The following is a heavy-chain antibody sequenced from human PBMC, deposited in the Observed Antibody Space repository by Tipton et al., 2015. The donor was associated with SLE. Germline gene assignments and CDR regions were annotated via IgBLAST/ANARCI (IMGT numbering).Heavy chain of an antibody. Sequence: SLRLSCAASGFTVSSNYMSWVRQAPGKGLEWVSGISGSGTTTHYADSVKGRFTMSRDNSKNTLYLQMNSLRAEDTAVYYCAKDRRELRAFDIWGQGTMVTVSS. D-gene: IGHD1-26*01. V-gene: IGHV3-66*03. CDR1: GFTVSSNY. CDR3: AKDRRELRAFDI. J-gene: IGHJ3*02. CDR2: ISGSGTT.